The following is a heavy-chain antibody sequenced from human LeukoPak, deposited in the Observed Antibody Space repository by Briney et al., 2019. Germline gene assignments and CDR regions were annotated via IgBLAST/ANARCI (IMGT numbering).Heavy chain of an antibody. Sequence: GGSLRLSCAASGFTFDDYTMHWVRQAPGKGLEWVSLISWDGGSTYYADSVKGRFTISRDNSKNSLYLQMNSLRTEDTALYYCAKGGSSPDEDYFDYWGQGTLVTVSS. D-gene: IGHD6-6*01. CDR1: GFTFDDYT. V-gene: IGHV3-43*01. CDR2: ISWDGGST. J-gene: IGHJ4*02. CDR3: AKGGSSPDEDYFDY.